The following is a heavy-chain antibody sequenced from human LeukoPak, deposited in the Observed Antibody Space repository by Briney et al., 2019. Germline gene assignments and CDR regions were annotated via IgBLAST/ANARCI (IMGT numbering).Heavy chain of an antibody. CDR2: ISSGGNTL. J-gene: IGHJ4*02. CDR1: GFTFSDYY. V-gene: IGHV3-11*01. CDR3: ARGSISVAAAGRIDY. D-gene: IGHD6-13*01. Sequence: GGSLRLSCAASGFTFSDYYMTWIRQAPGKGLEWVSYISSGGNTLYYADSVKGRFTISRDNAKNSLYLQMNSLRAEDTAVYYCARGSISVAAAGRIDYWGQGTLVTVSS.